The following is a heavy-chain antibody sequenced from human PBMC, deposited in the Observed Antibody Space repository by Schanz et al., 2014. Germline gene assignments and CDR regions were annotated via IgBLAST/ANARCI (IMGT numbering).Heavy chain of an antibody. CDR1: GGSISSATYY. CDR3: ARDTTWRLDL. D-gene: IGHD1-1*01. J-gene: IGHJ2*01. V-gene: IGHV4-61*02. Sequence: QVQLQESGPGLVKPSQTLSLTCSVSGGSISSATYYWSWVRQPAGKALEWVGRVFPNGITNYNPSLKSRVTISLDTSKNHVSLTLMSLTAADTAVYYCARDTTWRLDLWGRGTLVTVSS. CDR2: VFPNGIT.